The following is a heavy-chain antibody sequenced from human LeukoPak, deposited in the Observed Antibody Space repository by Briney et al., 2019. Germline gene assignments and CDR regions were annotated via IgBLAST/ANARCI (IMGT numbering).Heavy chain of an antibody. CDR2: ISYDGSNK. CDR1: GFTFSSYA. V-gene: IGHV3-30-3*01. D-gene: IGHD2-21*01. Sequence: GGSLRLSCAASGFTFSSYAMHWVRQAPGKGLEWVAVISYDGSNKYYADSVKGRFTISRDNSKNTLYLQMNSLRVEDTAVYYCARTVVVTYYYGMDVWGQGTTVTVSS. J-gene: IGHJ6*02. CDR3: ARTVVVTYYYGMDV.